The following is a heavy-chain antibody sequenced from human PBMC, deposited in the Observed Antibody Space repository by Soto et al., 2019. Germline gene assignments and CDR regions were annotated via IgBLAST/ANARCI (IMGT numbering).Heavy chain of an antibody. V-gene: IGHV4-39*01. Sequence: PDTLCLTYTVSSGSISVTNVFWGWVRQPPGKGLEWIGNVDYSGTAYFSPSLATRVTFHVDTSKNQFSLTLYSVTAADTAVYYCARITGRHLEYWGQGIMFTVS. CDR1: SGSISVTNVF. J-gene: IGHJ4*02. CDR3: ARITGRHLEY. D-gene: IGHD1-20*01. CDR2: VDYSGTA.